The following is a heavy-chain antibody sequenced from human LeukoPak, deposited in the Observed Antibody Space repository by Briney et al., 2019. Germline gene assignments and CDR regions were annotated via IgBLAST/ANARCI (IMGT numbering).Heavy chain of an antibody. V-gene: IGHV3-23*01. J-gene: IGHJ4*02. Sequence: GGSLRLSCAASGFTFSSYAMSWVCQAPGKGLEWVSGISISGGSTYYADSVKGRITISRDNSKNTLYLQMNSLRAEDTAVYYCAKSRIAGRPDFDCCGQGTLVTVSS. CDR1: GFTFSSYA. D-gene: IGHD6-6*01. CDR3: AKSRIAGRPDFDC. CDR2: ISISGGST.